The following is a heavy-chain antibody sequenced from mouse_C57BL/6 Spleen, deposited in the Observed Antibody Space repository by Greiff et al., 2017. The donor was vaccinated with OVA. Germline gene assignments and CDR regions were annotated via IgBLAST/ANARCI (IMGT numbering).Heavy chain of an antibody. V-gene: IGHV1-72*01. Sequence: QVQLQQPGAELVKPGASVKLSCKASGYTFTSYWMHWVKQRPGRGLEWIGRIDPNSGGTKYNEKFKSKATLTVDKPSSTAYMRLSSLTSEDSAVYYCAREGTTVVEGENAMDYWGQGTSVTVSS. CDR1: GYTFTSYW. CDR2: IDPNSGGT. CDR3: AREGTTVVEGENAMDY. D-gene: IGHD1-1*01. J-gene: IGHJ4*01.